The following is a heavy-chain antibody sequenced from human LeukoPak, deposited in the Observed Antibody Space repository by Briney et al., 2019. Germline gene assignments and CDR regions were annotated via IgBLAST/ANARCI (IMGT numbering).Heavy chain of an antibody. CDR2: IIPIFGTA. CDR3: ARDRSPVPAAIQSWFDP. CDR1: GGTFSSYV. V-gene: IGHV1-69*05. Sequence: SVKVSCKASGGTFSSYVISWVRQAPGQGLEWMGGIIPIFGTANYAQKFQGRVTITTDESTSTAYMELSSLRSEDTAMYYCARDRSPVPAAIQSWFDPWGQGTLVTVSS. J-gene: IGHJ5*02. D-gene: IGHD2-2*01.